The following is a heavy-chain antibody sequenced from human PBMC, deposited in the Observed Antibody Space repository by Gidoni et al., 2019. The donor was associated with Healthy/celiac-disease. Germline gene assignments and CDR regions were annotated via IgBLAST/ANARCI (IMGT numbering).Heavy chain of an antibody. CDR2: IKQDGSEK. CDR1: GFTYSSYW. Sequence: EVQLVEAGGGLVQPGGSLRLYCAASGFTYSSYWRSWVRQAQGKGLEWVANIKQDGSEKYYMDSVKGRFTISRDNAKNSLYLQMNSLRAEDTAVYYCARGSVQLERHFDYWGQGTLVTVSS. V-gene: IGHV3-7*01. CDR3: ARGSVQLERHFDY. D-gene: IGHD1-1*01. J-gene: IGHJ4*02.